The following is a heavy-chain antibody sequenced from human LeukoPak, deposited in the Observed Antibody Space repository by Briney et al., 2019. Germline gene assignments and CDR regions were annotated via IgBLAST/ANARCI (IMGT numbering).Heavy chain of an antibody. J-gene: IGHJ6*02. CDR1: GFTFSSYW. V-gene: IGHV3-7*01. Sequence: GGSLRLSCAASGFTFSSYWMSWVRQAPGKGLEWVANIKQDGSEKYYVDSVKGRFTISRDNAENSLYLQMNSLRAEDTAVYYCARNYGSGSYRSMDVWGQGTTVTVSS. CDR3: ARNYGSGSYRSMDV. CDR2: IKQDGSEK. D-gene: IGHD3-10*01.